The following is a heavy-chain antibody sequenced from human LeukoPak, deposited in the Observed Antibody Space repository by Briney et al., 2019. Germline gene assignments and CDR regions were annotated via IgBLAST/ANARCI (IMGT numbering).Heavy chain of an antibody. V-gene: IGHV1-8*01. CDR1: GYTFTSYD. Sequence: GASVKVSCKASGYTFTSYDINWVRQATGQGLEWMGWMNPNSGNTGYAQKFQGRVTMTRNTSISTAYMELSSLRSEDTAVYYCARAYETLTGHSAWFDPWGQGTLVTVSS. CDR2: MNPNSGNT. D-gene: IGHD3-9*01. CDR3: ARAYETLTGHSAWFDP. J-gene: IGHJ5*02.